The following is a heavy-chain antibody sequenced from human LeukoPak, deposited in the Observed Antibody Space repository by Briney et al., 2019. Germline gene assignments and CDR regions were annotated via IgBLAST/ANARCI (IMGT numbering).Heavy chain of an antibody. D-gene: IGHD1-26*01. CDR2: INHSGST. Sequence: SETLSLTCAVYGGSFSGYYWSWIRQPPGKGLVWIGEINHSGSTNYNPSLKSRVTISVDTSKSQCSLKLSSVTAADTAVYYCARWEGGSYYDFDYWGQGTLVTVSS. CDR1: GGSFSGYY. CDR3: ARWEGGSYYDFDY. J-gene: IGHJ4*02. V-gene: IGHV4-34*01.